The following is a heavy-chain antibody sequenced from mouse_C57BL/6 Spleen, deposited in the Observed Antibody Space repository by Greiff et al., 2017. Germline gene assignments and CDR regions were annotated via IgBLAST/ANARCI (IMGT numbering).Heavy chain of an antibody. CDR2: IYPGSGNT. V-gene: IGHV1-76*01. J-gene: IGHJ2*01. Sequence: VHLVESGAELVRPGASVKLSCKASGYTFTDYYINWVKQRPGQGLEWIARIYPGSGNTYYNEKFKGKATLTAEKSSSTAYMQLSSLTSEDSAVYVCARGDYDYFDYWGQGTTLTVSS. CDR3: ARGDYDYFDY. CDR1: GYTFTDYY. D-gene: IGHD1-1*02.